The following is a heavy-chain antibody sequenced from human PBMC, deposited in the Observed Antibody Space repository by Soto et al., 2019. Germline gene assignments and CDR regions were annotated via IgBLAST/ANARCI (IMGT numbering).Heavy chain of an antibody. CDR3: AIPDAAMNYYYYGMDV. CDR1: GGTFSSYA. J-gene: IGHJ6*02. CDR2: IIPIFGTA. Sequence: QVQLVQSGAEVKKPGSSVKVSCKASGGTFSSYAISWVRQAPGQGLEWMGGIIPIFGTANYAQKFQGRVTITADESTSTAYMELSCLRSEDTAVYYCAIPDAAMNYYYYGMDVWGQGTTVTVSS. D-gene: IGHD2-2*01. V-gene: IGHV1-69*01.